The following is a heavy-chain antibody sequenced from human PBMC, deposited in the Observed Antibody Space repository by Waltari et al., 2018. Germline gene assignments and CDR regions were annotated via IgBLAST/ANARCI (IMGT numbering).Heavy chain of an antibody. CDR2: IYHSGSN. CDR3: ASWSLDSGSYSDY. J-gene: IGHJ4*02. D-gene: IGHD1-26*01. Sequence: QVQLQESGPGLVKPSETLSLTCAVSGYSISSGYYWGWIRQPPGKGLEWIGSIYHSGSNYDNPSLKSRVTISVDTSKNQFSLKLSSVTAADTAVYYCASWSLDSGSYSDYWGQGTLVTVSS. V-gene: IGHV4-38-2*01. CDR1: GYSISSGYY.